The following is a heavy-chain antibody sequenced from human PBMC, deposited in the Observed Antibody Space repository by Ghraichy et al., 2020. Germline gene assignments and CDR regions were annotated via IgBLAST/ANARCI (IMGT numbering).Heavy chain of an antibody. CDR1: GVSLSTTGMS. V-gene: IGHV2-70*11. D-gene: IGHD1-26*01. Sequence: SGPTLVKPTQTLTLTCTFSGVSLSTTGMSVSWIRQPPGKALEWLARIDWDDDKHYSTSLNSRLTISKDTSNTQVVLTMTNMDPVDTATYYCARMRFSRGSSSYFDYWGQGTLVTVSS. J-gene: IGHJ4*02. CDR3: ARMRFSRGSSSYFDY. CDR2: IDWDDDK.